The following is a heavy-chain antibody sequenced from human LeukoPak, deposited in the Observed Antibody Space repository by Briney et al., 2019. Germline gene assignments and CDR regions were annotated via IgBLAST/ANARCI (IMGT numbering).Heavy chain of an antibody. Sequence: ASVKVSCKASGYTFTGYYMHWVRQAPGQGLEWMGWINPNSGGTNYAQKFQGRVTMTRDTSISTAYMELSRLRSDDTAVYYCARSPSGYDSSDYWGQGTLVTVSS. CDR2: INPNSGGT. V-gene: IGHV1-2*02. D-gene: IGHD5-12*01. CDR1: GYTFTGYY. J-gene: IGHJ4*02. CDR3: ARSPSGYDSSDY.